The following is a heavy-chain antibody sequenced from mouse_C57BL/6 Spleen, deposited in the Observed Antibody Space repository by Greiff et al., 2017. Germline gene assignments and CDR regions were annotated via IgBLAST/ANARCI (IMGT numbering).Heavy chain of an antibody. CDR2: IDPETGGT. Sequence: QVQLKQSGAELVRPGASVTLSCKASGYTFTDYEMHWVKQTPVHGLEWIGAIDPETGGTAYNQKFKGKAILTAGKSSSTAYMELRSLTSEDSAVYYCTRCGNSGPMDYWGQGTSVTVSS. CDR3: TRCGNSGPMDY. J-gene: IGHJ4*01. D-gene: IGHD1-1*01. V-gene: IGHV1-15*01. CDR1: GYTFTDYE.